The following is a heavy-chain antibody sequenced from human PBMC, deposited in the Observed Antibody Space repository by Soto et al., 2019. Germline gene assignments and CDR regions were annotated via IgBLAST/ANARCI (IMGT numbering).Heavy chain of an antibody. Sequence: TGGSLRLSCAASGFTFSSYGMHWVRQAPGKGLEWVAVISYDGSNKYYADSVKGRFTISRDNSKNTLYLQMNSLRAEDTAVYYCASGGSGFYYYYMDVWGKGTTVTAP. J-gene: IGHJ6*03. V-gene: IGHV3-30*03. CDR3: ASGGSGFYYYYMDV. CDR2: ISYDGSNK. D-gene: IGHD2-15*01. CDR1: GFTFSSYG.